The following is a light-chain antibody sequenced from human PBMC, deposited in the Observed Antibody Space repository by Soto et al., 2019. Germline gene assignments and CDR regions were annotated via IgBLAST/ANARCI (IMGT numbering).Light chain of an antibody. Sequence: EIVLTQSPGTLSLSPGERATLSFRASQSVSDLAWYQQKPGQAPRLLIYGPYTTATGIPDRGSGSGSGTDSTHTISGRGPDDIAVYDCQQYGRSPWPFGQGTKVEIK. CDR1: QSVSD. V-gene: IGKV3-20*01. J-gene: IGKJ1*01. CDR3: QQYGRSPWP. CDR2: GPY.